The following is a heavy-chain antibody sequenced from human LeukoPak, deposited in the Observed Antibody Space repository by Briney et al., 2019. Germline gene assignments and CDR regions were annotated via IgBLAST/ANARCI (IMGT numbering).Heavy chain of an antibody. CDR3: ARGRVYYDFWSGYSRDAFDI. CDR2: IYTSGST. Sequence: SETLSLTCTVSGGSISSYYWSWIRQPAGKGLEWIGRIYTSGSTNYNPSLKSRVTMSVDTSKNQFSLKLSSVTAADTAVYYCARGRVYYDFWSGYSRDAFDIWGQGTMVTVSS. V-gene: IGHV4-4*07. CDR1: GGSISSYY. D-gene: IGHD3-3*01. J-gene: IGHJ3*02.